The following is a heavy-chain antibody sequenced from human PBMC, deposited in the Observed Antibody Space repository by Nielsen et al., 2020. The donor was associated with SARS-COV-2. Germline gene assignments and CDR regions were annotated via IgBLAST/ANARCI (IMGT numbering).Heavy chain of an antibody. CDR2: IIPILGIV. J-gene: IGHJ5*02. CDR1: GGTLSSYA. Sequence: SVKVSCKASGGTLSSYAFSWVRQAPGQGLEWMGRIIPILGIVNYAQKLQGRVTITADKSTSTAYMELRSLRSEDTAVYYCARDAPKYSSGWYWFDPWGQGTLVTVSS. CDR3: ARDAPKYSSGWYWFDP. D-gene: IGHD6-19*01. V-gene: IGHV1-69*04.